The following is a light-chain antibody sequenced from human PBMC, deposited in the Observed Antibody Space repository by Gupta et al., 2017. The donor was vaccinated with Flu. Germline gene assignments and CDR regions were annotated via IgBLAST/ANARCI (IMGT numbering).Light chain of an antibody. CDR2: AAS. Sequence: PSSVSASVGDTVTITCRASQGISAWLAWYQQKPGKAPKLLMSAASSLESGVPTRSSGSGSGTDFTLTISRLQPEDFATYYCQRTDTFPWTFGQGTKVEIK. V-gene: IGKV1-12*01. J-gene: IGKJ1*01. CDR1: QGISAW. CDR3: QRTDTFPWT.